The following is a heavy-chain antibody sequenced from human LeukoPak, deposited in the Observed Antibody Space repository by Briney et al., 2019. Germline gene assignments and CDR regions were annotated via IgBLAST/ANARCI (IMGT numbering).Heavy chain of an antibody. V-gene: IGHV3-23*01. D-gene: IGHD3-22*01. J-gene: IGHJ3*02. Sequence: GGSLRLSCAASGFTFSSYAMSWVRQAPGKGPEWVSAISGSGGSTYYADSVKGRFTISRDNSKNTLYLQMNSLRAEDTAVYYCAKDRGYDSSGYYPLDAFDIWGQGTMVTVSS. CDR1: GFTFSSYA. CDR3: AKDRGYDSSGYYPLDAFDI. CDR2: ISGSGGST.